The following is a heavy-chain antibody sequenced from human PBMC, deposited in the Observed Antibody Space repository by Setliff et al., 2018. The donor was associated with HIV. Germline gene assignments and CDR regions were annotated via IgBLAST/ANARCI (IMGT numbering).Heavy chain of an antibody. CDR1: GYTFTGYL. CDR2: MNPNTGNT. Sequence: ASVKVSCKVSGYTFTGYLIHWVRQAPGQGCEWMGWMNPNTGNTHYGQSFQDRVTMTSDTSISTAYMNLNGLRSNDTAVYSCTRGTAVAHTNTQPFKYWGQGALVTVSS. D-gene: IGHD6-19*01. J-gene: IGHJ4*02. V-gene: IGHV1-2*02. CDR3: TRGTAVAHTNTQPFKY.